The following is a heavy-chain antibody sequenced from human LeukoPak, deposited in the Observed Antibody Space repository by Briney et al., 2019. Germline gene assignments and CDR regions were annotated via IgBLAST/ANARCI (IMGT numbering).Heavy chain of an antibody. CDR2: IVVGSGNT. Sequence: SVKVSCKASGFTFTSSAMQWVRQARGQRLEWIGWIVVGSGNTNYAQKFQERVTITRDMSTSTAYMELRSLRSDDAAVYYCARHIIRGIWFDPWGQGTLVTVSS. D-gene: IGHD1-26*01. CDR1: GFTFTSSA. J-gene: IGHJ5*02. V-gene: IGHV1-58*02. CDR3: ARHIIRGIWFDP.